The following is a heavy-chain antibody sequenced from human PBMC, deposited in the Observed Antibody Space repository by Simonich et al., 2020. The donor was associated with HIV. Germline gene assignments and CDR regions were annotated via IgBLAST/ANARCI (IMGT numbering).Heavy chain of an antibody. CDR2: ISWNSGSI. CDR3: AKDRYSSSSGSFDY. Sequence: EVQLVESGGGLVQPGRSLRLSCAASGFTFADYAMHWVRQALGKGLEWVSGISWNSGSIGYADSVKGRFTISRDNAKNSLYLQMNSLRAEDMALYYCAKDRYSSSSGSFDYWGQGTLVTVSS. J-gene: IGHJ4*02. D-gene: IGHD6-6*01. CDR1: GFTFADYA. V-gene: IGHV3-9*03.